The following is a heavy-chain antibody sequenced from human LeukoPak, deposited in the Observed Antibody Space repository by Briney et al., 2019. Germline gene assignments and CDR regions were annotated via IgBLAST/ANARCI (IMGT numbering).Heavy chain of an antibody. CDR1: GFTFSSYA. CDR3: ARSSSGGGFDY. D-gene: IGHD6-6*01. J-gene: IGHJ4*02. CDR2: ISSNGGST. Sequence: GGSLRLSCAASGFTFSSYAMPWVRQAPGKGLEYVSAISSNGGSTYYAHSVKGRFTISRDNSKNTLYLQMGSLRAEDMAVYYCARSSSGGGFDYWGQGTLVTVSS. V-gene: IGHV3-64*01.